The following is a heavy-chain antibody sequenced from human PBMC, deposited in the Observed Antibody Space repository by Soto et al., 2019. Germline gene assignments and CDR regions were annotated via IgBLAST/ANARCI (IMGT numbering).Heavy chain of an antibody. D-gene: IGHD2-21*02. J-gene: IGHJ6*04. V-gene: IGHV4-34*01. CDR3: AREGDCGGDCYLYYYGMEV. CDR1: GGSFSGYY. Sequence: QVQLQQWGAGLLKPSETLSLTCAVYGGSFSGYYWSWIRQPPGKGLEWIGEINHSGRTNYNPSLKSRVTISVDTSKNQFSLKLSSVTAADTAVYDCAREGDCGGDCYLYYYGMEVWGKVTTVTVSS. CDR2: INHSGRT.